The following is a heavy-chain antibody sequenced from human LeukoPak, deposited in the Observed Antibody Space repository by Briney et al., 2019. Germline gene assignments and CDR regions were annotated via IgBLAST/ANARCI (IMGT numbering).Heavy chain of an antibody. CDR3: ARFPPRGQWPIPNYYFGMDV. J-gene: IGHJ6*02. D-gene: IGHD6-19*01. V-gene: IGHV3-11*01. CDR1: GFTFSDYY. CDR2: ISKNGDTI. Sequence: GGSLRLSCGASGFTFSDYYMSWIRQAPGKGLEWLSYISKNGDTIYYADSVKGRFTVTRDNAKNSLYVEMNSLRADDTAVYYCARFPPRGQWPIPNYYFGMDVWGQGTTVTVSS.